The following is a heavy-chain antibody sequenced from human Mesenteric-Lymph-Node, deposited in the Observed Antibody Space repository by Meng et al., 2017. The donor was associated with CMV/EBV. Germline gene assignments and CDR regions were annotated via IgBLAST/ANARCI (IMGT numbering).Heavy chain of an antibody. CDR1: GGSFSGYY. J-gene: IGHJ4*02. CDR2: INHSGST. D-gene: IGHD3-9*01. CDR3: ARGSSYDILTGYFDY. V-gene: IGHV4-34*01. Sequence: VQLAQWDAVRLKPYEPLFVTCAVYGGSFSGYYWNWIRQSTEKGLEWIGEINHSGSTNYNPSFTSRIIISVDTSTNQISLNMSSVTAADTAVYYCARGSSYDILTGYFDYWGQGALVTVSS.